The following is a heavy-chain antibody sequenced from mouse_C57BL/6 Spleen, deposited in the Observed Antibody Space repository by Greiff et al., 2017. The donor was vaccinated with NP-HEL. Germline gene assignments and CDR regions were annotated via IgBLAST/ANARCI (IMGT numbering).Heavy chain of an antibody. CDR1: GYTFTDYY. CDR2: IYPGSGNT. Sequence: VQLQQSGAELVRPGASVKLSCKASGYTFTDYYINWVKQRPGQGLEWIARIYPGSGNTYYNEKFKGKAKLTAEKSSSTAYMQLSSLKSEDSAFYFCARMDYDYDGGGMDYWGQGTSVTVSS. V-gene: IGHV1-76*01. J-gene: IGHJ4*01. D-gene: IGHD2-4*01. CDR3: ARMDYDYDGGGMDY.